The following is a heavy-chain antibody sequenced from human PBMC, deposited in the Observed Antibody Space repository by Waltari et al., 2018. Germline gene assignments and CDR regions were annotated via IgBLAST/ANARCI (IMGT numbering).Heavy chain of an antibody. D-gene: IGHD3-22*01. CDR1: GGSISSYY. CDR3: ARVYDSSGYYLRGAFDI. J-gene: IGHJ3*02. V-gene: IGHV4-59*01. CDR2: IYYSGST. Sequence: QVQLQESGPGLVKPSETLSLTCTVSGGSISSYYWSWIRQPPGKGLEWIGYIYYSGSTNYNPSLKSRVTISVDTSKNQFSLKLSSVTAADTAVYYCARVYDSSGYYLRGAFDIWGQGTMVTVSS.